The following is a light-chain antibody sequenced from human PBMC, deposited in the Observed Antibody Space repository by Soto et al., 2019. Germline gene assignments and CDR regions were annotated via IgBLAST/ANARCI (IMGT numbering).Light chain of an antibody. CDR3: SSYTSSTDYV. J-gene: IGLJ1*01. CDR1: SSDIDTYNY. CDR2: EVT. Sequence: QSALTQPASVSGSPGQSITISCTGTSSDIDTYNYVSWYQQHPGKAPKLIIYEVTNRPSGVSNRFSGSKSGDTAPLTISGLRAEDEAYYYCSSYTSSTDYVFGTGTKLTVL. V-gene: IGLV2-14*01.